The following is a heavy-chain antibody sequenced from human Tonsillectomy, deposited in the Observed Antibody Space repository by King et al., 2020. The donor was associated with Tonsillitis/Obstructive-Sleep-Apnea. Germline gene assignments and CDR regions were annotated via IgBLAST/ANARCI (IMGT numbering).Heavy chain of an antibody. V-gene: IGHV1-18*01. D-gene: IGHD3-22*01. Sequence: ISWVRQAPGQGLEWMGWISAYNGNTNYAQKLQGRVTMTTDISTSTAYMELRSLRSDDKALDYCARDFSYYDSSNYYYKVSDYWGQGTLVTVYS. CDR3: ARDFSYYDSSNYYYKVSDY. J-gene: IGHJ4*02. CDR2: ISAYNGNT.